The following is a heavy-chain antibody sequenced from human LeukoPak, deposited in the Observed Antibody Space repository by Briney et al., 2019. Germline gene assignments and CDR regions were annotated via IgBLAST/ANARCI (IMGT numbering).Heavy chain of an antibody. D-gene: IGHD3-10*01. Sequence: GGSLRLSCAASGFTFSSYAMHWVRQAPGKGLEWVAVISYDGSNKYYADSVKGRFTISRDNSKNTLYLQMNSLRAEDTAVYYCARDRRLYGSGSYLDYWGQGTLVTVSS. CDR3: ARDRRLYGSGSYLDY. J-gene: IGHJ4*02. V-gene: IGHV3-30-3*01. CDR1: GFTFSSYA. CDR2: ISYDGSNK.